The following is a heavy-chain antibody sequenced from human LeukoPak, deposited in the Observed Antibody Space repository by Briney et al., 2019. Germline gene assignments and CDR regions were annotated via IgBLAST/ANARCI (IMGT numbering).Heavy chain of an antibody. V-gene: IGHV5-51*01. CDR3: ARMIGLGEVSPYFDY. Sequence: GESLKISCKGSGYSFTSYWIAWVRQMPGKGLEWMGIIYPHDSDIRYSPPFQGQVTISADKSISTAYLQWGSLKASDTAMYYCARMIGLGEVSPYFDYWGQGTLVAVSS. J-gene: IGHJ4*02. D-gene: IGHD3-16*02. CDR2: IYPHDSDI. CDR1: GYSFTSYW.